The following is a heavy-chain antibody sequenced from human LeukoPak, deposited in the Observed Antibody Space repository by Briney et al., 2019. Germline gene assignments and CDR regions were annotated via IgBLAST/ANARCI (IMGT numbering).Heavy chain of an antibody. D-gene: IGHD3-22*01. CDR3: ARVVPPTYYYDSSGYYYDY. CDR1: GGSISSYY. J-gene: IGHJ4*02. V-gene: IGHV4-59*01. Sequence: SETLSLTCTVSGGSISSYYWSWIRQPPGKGLEWIGYIYYSGSTNYNPSLKSRVTISVDTSKNQFSLKLSSVTAADTAVYYCARVVPPTYYYDSSGYYYDYWGQGTLVTVSS. CDR2: IYYSGST.